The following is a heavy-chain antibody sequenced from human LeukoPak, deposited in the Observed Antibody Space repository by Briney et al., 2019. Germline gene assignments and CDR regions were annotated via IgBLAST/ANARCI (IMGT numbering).Heavy chain of an antibody. Sequence: GESLRLSCAASGFTFSSYGMHWVRQGPGKGLVWVSRINSDGSTTNYADSVKGRSTISRDNDKDALYLQMSSLRAEDRAVYYCVRVDGGYWGQGTLVTVSS. CDR2: INSDGSTT. V-gene: IGHV3-74*01. D-gene: IGHD3-16*01. CDR1: GFTFSSYG. CDR3: VRVDGGY. J-gene: IGHJ4*02.